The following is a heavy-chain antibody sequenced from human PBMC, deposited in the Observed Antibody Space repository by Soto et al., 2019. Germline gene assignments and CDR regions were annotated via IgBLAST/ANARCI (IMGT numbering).Heavy chain of an antibody. CDR3: ARRLGWEPANDAVDM. D-gene: IGHD1-26*01. V-gene: IGHV3-11*01. CDR2: ITSSGSTI. Sequence: PGGSLRLSCAASGFSFSDYYMSWIRQAPGKGLEWVSCITSSGSTIYYADSVKGRFTITRDNAKNSLYLQMISLRVEDTAVYYCARRLGWEPANDAVDMWGQGTMVTVSS. J-gene: IGHJ3*02. CDR1: GFSFSDYY.